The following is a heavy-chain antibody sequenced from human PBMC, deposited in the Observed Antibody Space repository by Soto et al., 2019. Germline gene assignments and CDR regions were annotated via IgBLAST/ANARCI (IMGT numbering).Heavy chain of an antibody. CDR3: AKDDTGAFDI. CDR1: GFTFSSYG. J-gene: IGHJ3*02. CDR2: ISYDGSNK. V-gene: IGHV3-30*18. Sequence: QVQLVESGGGVVQPGRSLRLSCAASGFTFSSYGMHWVRQAPGKGLEWVAVISYDGSNKYYVDSVKGRFTISRDNSKNTLYLQMNSLRAEDTAVYYCAKDDTGAFDIWGQGTMVTVSS.